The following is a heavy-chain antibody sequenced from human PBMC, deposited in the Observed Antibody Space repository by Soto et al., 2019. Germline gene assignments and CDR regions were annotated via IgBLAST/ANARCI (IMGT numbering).Heavy chain of an antibody. Sequence: SETLSLTCTVSGGSISSSSYYWGWIRQPPGKGLEWIGSIYYSGSTYYNPSLKSRVTISVDTSKNQFSLKLSSVTAADTAVYYCARRRDIVVVVAANYYGMDVWGQGTTVTVSS. V-gene: IGHV4-39*01. CDR1: GGSISSSSYY. CDR2: IYYSGST. J-gene: IGHJ6*02. D-gene: IGHD2-15*01. CDR3: ARRRDIVVVVAANYYGMDV.